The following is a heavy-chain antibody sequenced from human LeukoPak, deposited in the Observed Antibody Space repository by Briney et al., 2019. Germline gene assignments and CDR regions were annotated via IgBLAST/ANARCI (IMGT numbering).Heavy chain of an antibody. V-gene: IGHV3-23*01. Sequence: GGSLRLSCTASGFTFSDYAMSWVRQAPGKGLEWVSAISGSGGSTYYADSVKGRFTISRDNSKNTLYLQMNSLRAEDTAVYYCAKSLKQQLVRYYFDYWGQGTLVTVSS. CDR2: ISGSGGST. D-gene: IGHD6-13*01. J-gene: IGHJ4*02. CDR1: GFTFSDYA. CDR3: AKSLKQQLVRYYFDY.